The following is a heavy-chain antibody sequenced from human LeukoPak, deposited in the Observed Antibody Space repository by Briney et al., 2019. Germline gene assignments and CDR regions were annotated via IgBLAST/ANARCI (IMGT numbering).Heavy chain of an antibody. V-gene: IGHV1-69*13. CDR2: IIPIFGTA. CDR3: AREMTTVPTLDY. D-gene: IGHD4-17*01. CDR1: GDTFSSYA. Sequence: SVKVSCKASGDTFSSYAISWVRQAPGQGLEWMGGIIPIFGTANYAQKFQGRVTITADESTSTAYMELSSLRSEDTAVYYCAREMTTVPTLDYWGQGTLVTVSS. J-gene: IGHJ4*02.